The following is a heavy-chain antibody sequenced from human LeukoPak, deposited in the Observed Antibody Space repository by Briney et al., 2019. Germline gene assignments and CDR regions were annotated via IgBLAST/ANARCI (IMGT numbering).Heavy chain of an antibody. D-gene: IGHD5-18*01. J-gene: IGHJ5*02. CDR3: ATSGYSYGLFDP. CDR2: ISSSGRTI. V-gene: IGHV3-48*03. Sequence: GGSLRLSCAASGFTFSSYEMNWVRQAPGKGLEWVSYISSSGRTIYYADSVKGRFTISRDNAKNSLYLQMNSLRAEDTAVYYCATSGYSYGLFDPWGQGTLVTVSS. CDR1: GFTFSSYE.